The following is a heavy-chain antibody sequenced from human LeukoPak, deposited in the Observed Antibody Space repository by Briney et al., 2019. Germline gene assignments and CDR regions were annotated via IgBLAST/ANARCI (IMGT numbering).Heavy chain of an antibody. CDR2: IDPSDSYN. CDR3: ARAYSRSRFDY. D-gene: IGHD6-6*01. V-gene: IGHV5-10-1*01. CDR1: GYNFINYW. J-gene: IGHJ4*02. Sequence: GESLKISCKGSGYNFINYWISWVRQMPGKGLEWMGTIDPSDSYNNYSPSFQGHVTISADKSISTAYLQWSSLTASDTAMYYCARAYSRSRFDYWGQGTLVTVSS.